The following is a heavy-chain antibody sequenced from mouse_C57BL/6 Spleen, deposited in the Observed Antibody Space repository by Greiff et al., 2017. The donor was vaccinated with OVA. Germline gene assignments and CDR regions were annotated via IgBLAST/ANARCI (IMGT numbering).Heavy chain of an antibody. D-gene: IGHD2-3*01. Sequence: QLQQSGPELVKPGASVKISCKASGYSFSDYNMNWVKQSNGKSLEWIGVINPNYVTTSYNQKFKGKDTLTVDQSSSTDYMQLNSLTSEDSAVYYWARWLLSAMDYWGQGNSGTVSS. CDR2: INPNYVTT. J-gene: IGHJ4*01. CDR3: ARWLLSAMDY. V-gene: IGHV1-39*01. CDR1: GYSFSDYN.